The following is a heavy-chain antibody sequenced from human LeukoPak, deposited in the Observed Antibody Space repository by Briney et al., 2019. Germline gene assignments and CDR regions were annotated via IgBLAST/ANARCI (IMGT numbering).Heavy chain of an antibody. J-gene: IGHJ6*02. V-gene: IGHV4-34*01. Sequence: PSETLSLTCAVYGGSFSGYYWSWIRQPPGKGLEWIGEINHSGSTNYNPSLKSRVTISVDTSKNQFSLKLSSVTAADTALYYCARDPPRDKNWNYVPGYYYYGMDVWGQGTTVTVSS. CDR3: ARDPPRDKNWNYVPGYYYYGMDV. D-gene: IGHD1-7*01. CDR1: GGSFSGYY. CDR2: INHSGST.